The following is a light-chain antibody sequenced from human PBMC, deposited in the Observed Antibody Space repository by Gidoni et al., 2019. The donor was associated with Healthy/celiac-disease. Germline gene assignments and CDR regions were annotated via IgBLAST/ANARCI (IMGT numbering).Light chain of an antibody. CDR3: QQYDNLPFT. V-gene: IGKV1-33*01. J-gene: IGKJ3*01. CDR2: DAS. Sequence: ILMSQSPSSLSASVGDRVTITCQASKDISNYLNWYQQKPGKAPKLLIYDASNLETGVPERFSGSGSGTDFTFTISRLQPEDIATYYCQQYDNLPFTFGHGTKVDIK. CDR1: KDISNY.